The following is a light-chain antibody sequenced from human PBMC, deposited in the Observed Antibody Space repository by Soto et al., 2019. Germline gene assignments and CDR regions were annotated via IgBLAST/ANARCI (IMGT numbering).Light chain of an antibody. CDR2: DVS. Sequence: QSALTQPASVSGSPGQSITISCTGTSCDVGGYNYVSWYQHHPGKAPKLMIYDVSNRPSGVSNRFSGSKSGNTASLTISGLQAEDEADYYCSSYTSSSTRVFGGGTKLTVL. J-gene: IGLJ2*01. CDR1: SCDVGGYNY. V-gene: IGLV2-14*03. CDR3: SSYTSSSTRV.